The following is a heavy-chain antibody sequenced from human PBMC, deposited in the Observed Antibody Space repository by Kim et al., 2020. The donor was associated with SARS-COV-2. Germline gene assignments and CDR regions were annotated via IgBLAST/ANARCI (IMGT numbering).Heavy chain of an antibody. D-gene: IGHD2-2*01. J-gene: IGHJ4*02. CDR2: AT. Sequence: ATAYAASVKGRFNLSREDSKNTAYLQMNSLKTEDTAVYYCTRAQPSTLDYWGQGTLVTVSS. V-gene: IGHV3-73*01. CDR3: TRAQPSTLDY.